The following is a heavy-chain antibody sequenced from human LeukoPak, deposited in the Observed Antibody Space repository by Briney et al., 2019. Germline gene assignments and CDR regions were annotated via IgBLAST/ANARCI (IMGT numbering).Heavy chain of an antibody. Sequence: PGRSLRLSCAASGFTFSSYGMHWVRQAPGKGLEWVAVKWYDGSNKYYADSVKGRFTISRDNSKNTLYLQMNSLRAEDTAVYYCARALNYYDSSGYYPGDWGQGTLVTVSS. CDR1: GFTFSSYG. D-gene: IGHD3-22*01. CDR2: KWYDGSNK. V-gene: IGHV3-33*01. J-gene: IGHJ4*02. CDR3: ARALNYYDSSGYYPGD.